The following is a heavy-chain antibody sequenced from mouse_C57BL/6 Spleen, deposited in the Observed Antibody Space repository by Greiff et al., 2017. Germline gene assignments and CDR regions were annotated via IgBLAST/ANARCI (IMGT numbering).Heavy chain of an antibody. V-gene: IGHV1-81*01. CDR3: AREAYYSNYPLDY. D-gene: IGHD2-5*01. CDR1: GYTFTSYG. J-gene: IGHJ2*01. Sequence: VQGVESGAELARPGASVKLSCKASGYTFTSYGISWVKQRTGQGLEWIGEIYPRSGNTYYNEKFKGKATLTADKSSSTAYMELRRLTSEDSAVYFCAREAYYSNYPLDYWGQGTTLTVSS. CDR2: IYPRSGNT.